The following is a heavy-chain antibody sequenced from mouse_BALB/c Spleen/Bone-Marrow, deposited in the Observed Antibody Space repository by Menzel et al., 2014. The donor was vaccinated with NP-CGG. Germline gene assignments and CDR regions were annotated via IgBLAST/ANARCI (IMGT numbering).Heavy chain of an antibody. CDR2: INSNGGGT. CDR1: GFTFSRYD. Sequence: VQLKESGGGLVQPGGSLKLSCAASGFTFSRYDMSWVRQTPDMRLELVANINSNGGGTYYPDSVKGRFTISRDNAKNTLYLRMSGLKSEDTAMDFCARGGVMVWFAYWGQGTLVNVYA. J-gene: IGHJ3*01. D-gene: IGHD1-1*02. V-gene: IGHV5-6-3*01. CDR3: ARGGVMVWFAY.